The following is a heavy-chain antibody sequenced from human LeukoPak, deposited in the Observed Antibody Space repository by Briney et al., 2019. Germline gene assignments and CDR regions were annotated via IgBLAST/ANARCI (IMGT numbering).Heavy chain of an antibody. Sequence: SVKVSCKASGGTFSSYAISWVRQAPGQGLEWMGGIIPIFGTANYAQKFQGRVTITTDESTSTAYMELSSLRSEDTAVYYCARRLVARPYNWFDPWGQGTLVTVSS. V-gene: IGHV1-69*05. J-gene: IGHJ5*02. CDR2: IIPIFGTA. CDR3: ARRLVARPYNWFDP. CDR1: GGTFSSYA. D-gene: IGHD6-6*01.